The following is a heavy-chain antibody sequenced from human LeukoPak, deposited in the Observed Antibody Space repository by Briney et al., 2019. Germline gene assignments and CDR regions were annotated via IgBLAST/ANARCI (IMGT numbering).Heavy chain of an antibody. Sequence: SQTLSLTCTVSGGSISSGSYYWSWIRQPAGKGLEWIGRIYTSGSTNYNPSLKSRVTISVDTSKNQSSLKLSSVTAADTAVYYCARVYVWELPRYDAFDIWGQGTMVTVSS. J-gene: IGHJ3*02. D-gene: IGHD1-26*01. V-gene: IGHV4-61*02. CDR2: IYTSGST. CDR3: ARVYVWELPRYDAFDI. CDR1: GGSISSGSYY.